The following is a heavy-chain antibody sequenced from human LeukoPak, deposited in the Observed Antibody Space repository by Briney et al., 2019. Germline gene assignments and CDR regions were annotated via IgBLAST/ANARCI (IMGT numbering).Heavy chain of an antibody. Sequence: SETLSLTCTVSGDSISSSSYYWGWIRQPPGKGLEWIGSIYNSGSTYYNPSLKSRVTISVDTSKNQFSLNLYSVTAADTAVYYCIRESNYYDSSTSPGYFDLWGRGNLVTVSS. CDR1: GDSISSSSYY. V-gene: IGHV4-39*02. CDR2: IYNSGST. D-gene: IGHD3-22*01. J-gene: IGHJ2*01. CDR3: IRESNYYDSSTSPGYFDL.